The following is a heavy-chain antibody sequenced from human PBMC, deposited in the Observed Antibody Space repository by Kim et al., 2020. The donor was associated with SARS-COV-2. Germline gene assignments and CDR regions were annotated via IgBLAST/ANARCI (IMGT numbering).Heavy chain of an antibody. V-gene: IGHV3-30*09. CDR3: ARDDSEITNYPPLNHGLDV. CDR2: ISFDGRNK. D-gene: IGHD1-20*01. Sequence: GGSLRLSCAASGFTFSNYAIHWVRQAPGKGLEWVAVISFDGRNKHYADSVKGRFAISRDNSKNTVNVQINSLRAEDTAVYYCARDDSEITNYPPLNHGLDVWGQGTTVTVSS. CDR1: GFTFSNYA. J-gene: IGHJ6*02.